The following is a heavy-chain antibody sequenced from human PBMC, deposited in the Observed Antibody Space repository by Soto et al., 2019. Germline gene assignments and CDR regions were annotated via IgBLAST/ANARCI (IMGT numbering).Heavy chain of an antibody. CDR1: GGSISSGDYY. J-gene: IGHJ4*02. D-gene: IGHD6-19*01. Sequence: SETLSLTCTVSGGSISSGDYYWTWIRQPPGRGLEWIGYIYYRGNTYYNPSLKSRPTISLDTSKNQFSLSLSSVTAADTAVYYCARVWGWYYFDYWGQGTLVTVSS. CDR2: IYYRGNT. V-gene: IGHV4-30-4*01. CDR3: ARVWGWYYFDY.